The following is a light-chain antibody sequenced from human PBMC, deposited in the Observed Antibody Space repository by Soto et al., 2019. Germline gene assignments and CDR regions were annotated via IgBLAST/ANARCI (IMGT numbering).Light chain of an antibody. CDR3: QQYNNWPTWT. V-gene: IGKV3-15*01. CDR1: QSVSSN. J-gene: IGKJ1*01. Sequence: IVLTQSPGTLSLSPGERATLSCRASQSVSSNLAWYQQKPGQAPRLLIYGSSTRATGIPDRFSGRGSETDFSLTISSLQSEDFAIYYCQQYNNWPTWTFGQGTKVDIK. CDR2: GSS.